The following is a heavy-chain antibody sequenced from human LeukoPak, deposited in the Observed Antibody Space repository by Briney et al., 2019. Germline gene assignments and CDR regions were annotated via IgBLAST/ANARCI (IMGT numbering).Heavy chain of an antibody. CDR2: INRDGSST. CDR1: GVIFSNYW. Sequence: GGSLRLSCAASGVIFSNYWMHWVRQTPGKGLVWVSRINRDGSSTSYADSVKGRFTISRDNAKNTLYLQMNSLRAEDTAVYYCAPPPYYYEANGYSVAWGQGTLVTVSS. CDR3: APPPYYYEANGYSVA. D-gene: IGHD3-22*01. V-gene: IGHV3-74*01. J-gene: IGHJ5*02.